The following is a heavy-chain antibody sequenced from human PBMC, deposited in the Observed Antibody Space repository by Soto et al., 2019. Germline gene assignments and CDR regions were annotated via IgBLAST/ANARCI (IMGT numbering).Heavy chain of an antibody. CDR3: ARGSKGRDGYNCGLRDAFDI. Sequence: SETLSLTCAVSGGSISSGGYSWSWIRQPPGKGLEWIGYIYHSGSTYYNPSLKSRVTISVDRSKNQFSLKLSSVTAADTAVYYCARGSKGRDGYNCGLRDAFDIWGQGTMVTVSS. J-gene: IGHJ3*02. CDR2: IYHSGST. V-gene: IGHV4-30-2*01. D-gene: IGHD5-12*01. CDR1: GGSISSGGYS.